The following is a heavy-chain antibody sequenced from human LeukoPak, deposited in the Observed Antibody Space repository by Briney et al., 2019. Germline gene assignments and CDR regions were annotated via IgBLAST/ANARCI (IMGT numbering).Heavy chain of an antibody. CDR2: ISSSSSYI. V-gene: IGHV3-21*01. Sequence: GGSLRLSCAASGFTFSSYSMTWVRQAPGKGLEWVSSISSSSSYIYYADSVKGRFTISRDNAKNSLYLQMNSLRAEDTAVYYCARDLLLWFGEFDAFDIWGQGTMVTVSS. D-gene: IGHD3-10*01. CDR3: ARDLLLWFGEFDAFDI. CDR1: GFTFSSYS. J-gene: IGHJ3*02.